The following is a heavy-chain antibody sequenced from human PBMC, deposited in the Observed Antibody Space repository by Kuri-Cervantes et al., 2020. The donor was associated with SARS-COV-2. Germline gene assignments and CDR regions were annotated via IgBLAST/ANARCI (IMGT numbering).Heavy chain of an antibody. CDR1: GFTFSSYS. CDR2: ISSSSSYI. J-gene: IGHJ3*02. CDR3: ARHGENDFWSGYDAFDI. V-gene: IGHV3-21*01. D-gene: IGHD3-3*01. Sequence: LSLTCAASGFTFSSYSMNWVRQAPGKGLEWVSSISSSSSYIYYADSVKGRFTISRDNAKNSLYLQMNSLRAEDTAVYYCARHGENDFWSGYDAFDIWGQGTMVTVSS.